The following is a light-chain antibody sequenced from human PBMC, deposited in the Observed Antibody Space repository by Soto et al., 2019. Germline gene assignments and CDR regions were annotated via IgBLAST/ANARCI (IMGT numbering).Light chain of an antibody. CDR2: RAS. CDR3: QQYISFPYT. V-gene: IGKV1-5*03. Sequence: DIQMTQSPSTLSASVGARVTITCRASQSISTWLAWYQQKPGKAPKLLIYRASSLESGVPSRFSGSGSGAEFTLTISCLQPDDYATYYCQQYISFPYTFGQGTKLEIK. J-gene: IGKJ2*01. CDR1: QSISTW.